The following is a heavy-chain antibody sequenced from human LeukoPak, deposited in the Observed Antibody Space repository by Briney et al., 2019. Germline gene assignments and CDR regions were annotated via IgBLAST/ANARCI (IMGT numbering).Heavy chain of an antibody. D-gene: IGHD1-14*01. J-gene: IGHJ4*02. V-gene: IGHV3-23*01. CDR3: AKGHSAHGTGFDC. Sequence: GGSLRLSCAASGFTFSTYAMSWVRQAPGKGLEWVSVISGSGGSTYYADSVKGRFTISRDNSKNTLYLRMNSLRAEDTAVYYCAKGHSAHGTGFDCWGQGTLVAVSS. CDR2: ISGSGGST. CDR1: GFTFSTYA.